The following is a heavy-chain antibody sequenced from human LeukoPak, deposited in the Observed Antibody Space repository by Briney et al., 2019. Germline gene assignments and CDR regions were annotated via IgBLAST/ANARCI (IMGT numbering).Heavy chain of an antibody. CDR1: GGTFSSYA. Sequence: SVKISCKASGGTFSSYAISWVRQAPGQGLEWMGGIIPIFGTANYAQKFQGRVTITADESTSTAYMELSSLRSEDTAVYYCARVRDHSYYDFWSGHYYYYGMDVWGQGTTVTVSS. D-gene: IGHD3-3*01. CDR2: IIPIFGTA. V-gene: IGHV1-69*01. CDR3: ARVRDHSYYDFWSGHYYYYGMDV. J-gene: IGHJ6*02.